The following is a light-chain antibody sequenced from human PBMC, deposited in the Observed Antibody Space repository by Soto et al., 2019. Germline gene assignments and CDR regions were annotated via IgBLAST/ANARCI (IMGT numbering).Light chain of an antibody. CDR2: GNS. J-gene: IGLJ2*01. Sequence: QSVLTQPPSVSGAPGQRVTISCTGSSSNIGAGYDVHWYQQLPGTAPKLLIYGNSNRPSGVPDRFSGSKSGTAASLAITGLQAEDEADYYCQSYDSSLGAHVVFGGGTKPTVL. V-gene: IGLV1-40*01. CDR3: QSYDSSLGAHVV. CDR1: SSNIGAGYD.